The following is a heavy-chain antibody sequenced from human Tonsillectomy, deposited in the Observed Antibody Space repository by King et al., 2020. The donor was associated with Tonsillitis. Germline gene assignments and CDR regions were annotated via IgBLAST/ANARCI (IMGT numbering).Heavy chain of an antibody. D-gene: IGHD6-6*01. V-gene: IGHV4-59*08. J-gene: IGHJ2*01. CDR2: AHYSGST. CDR1: GGSISSDY. Sequence: VQLQESGPGLVKPSDTLSLTCTVSGGSISSDYWSWIRQPPGKGLEWIGFAHYSGSTNYTPSLRSRVTMSVDTSKNHFSLRLCSGTAADTAVYYCARPYSSSFWFFDLWGRGTLVTVSS. CDR3: ARPYSSSFWFFDL.